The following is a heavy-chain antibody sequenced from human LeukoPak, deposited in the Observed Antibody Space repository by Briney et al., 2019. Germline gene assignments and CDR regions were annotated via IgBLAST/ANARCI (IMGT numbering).Heavy chain of an antibody. D-gene: IGHD6-13*01. CDR1: GDSVSSNSAA. CDR3: ARVIATSGVFDY. Sequence: SQTLSLTCAISGDSVSSNSAAWNWIRQSPSRGLEWLGRTYYRSKWYNDYVVSVKSRININPDTFKNQFSLQLNSVTPEDTAVYYCARVIATSGVFDYWGQGTLVTVSS. V-gene: IGHV6-1*01. CDR2: TYYRSKWYN. J-gene: IGHJ4*02.